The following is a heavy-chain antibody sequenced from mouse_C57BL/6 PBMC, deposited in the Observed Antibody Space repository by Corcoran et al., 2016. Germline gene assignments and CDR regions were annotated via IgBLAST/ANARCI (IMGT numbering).Heavy chain of an antibody. CDR3: ARPLYTEAMDY. D-gene: IGHD1-1*01. CDR1: GYTFTDYY. V-gene: IGHV1-19*01. Sequence: EVQLQQSGPVLVKPGASVKMSCKASGYTFTDYYMNWVKQSHGKSLEWIGVINPYNGGTSYNQKFKGKATLTVDKSSSTAYMELNSLTSEDSAVYYCARPLYTEAMDYWGQGTSVTVSS. J-gene: IGHJ4*01. CDR2: INPYNGGT.